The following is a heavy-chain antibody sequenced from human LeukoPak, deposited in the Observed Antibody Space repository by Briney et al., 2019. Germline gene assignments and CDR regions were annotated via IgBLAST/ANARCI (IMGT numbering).Heavy chain of an antibody. CDR3: ARTDFWSGYYNWFDP. CDR2: INHSGST. J-gene: IGHJ5*02. CDR1: GGPFSGYY. Sequence: PSETLSLTCAAYGGPFSGYYWSWIRQPPGKGLEWSGEINHSGSTHYNPSLKSRVTISVDPSKNQFSLKLSSVTAADTAVYYCARTDFWSGYYNWFDPWGQGTLVTVSS. D-gene: IGHD3-3*01. V-gene: IGHV4-34*01.